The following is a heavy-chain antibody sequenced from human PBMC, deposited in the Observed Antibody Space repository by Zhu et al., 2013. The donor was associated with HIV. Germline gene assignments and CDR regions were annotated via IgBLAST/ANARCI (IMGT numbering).Heavy chain of an antibody. CDR1: GYTFTGYY. J-gene: IGHJ5*02. V-gene: IGHV1-2*02. D-gene: IGHD5-12*01. CDR3: ARDELDAVDIVATEPIGWFDP. Sequence: QVQLVQSGAEVKKPGASVKVSCKASGYTFTGYYMHWVRQAPGQGLEWMGWINPNSGGTNYAQKFQGRVTTTRDTSISTAYMELSRLRSDDTAVYYCARDELDAVDIVATEPIGWFDPWGQGTLVTVSS. CDR2: INPNSGGT.